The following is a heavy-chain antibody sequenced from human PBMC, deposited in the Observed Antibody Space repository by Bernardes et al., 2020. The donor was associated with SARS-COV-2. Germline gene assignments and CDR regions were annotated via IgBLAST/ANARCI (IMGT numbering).Heavy chain of an antibody. CDR2: ISAYNGNT. D-gene: IGHD2-2*01. CDR3: ARDRAVVVPTEPGGGIAYYYYGMDV. Sequence: ASVKVSCKASGYTFTSYGISWVRQAPGQGLEWMGWISAYNGNTNYAQKLQGRVTMTTDTSTSTAYMELRSLRSDDTAVYYCARDRAVVVPTEPGGGIAYYYYGMDVWGQGTTVTVSS. CDR1: GYTFTSYG. V-gene: IGHV1-18*04. J-gene: IGHJ6*02.